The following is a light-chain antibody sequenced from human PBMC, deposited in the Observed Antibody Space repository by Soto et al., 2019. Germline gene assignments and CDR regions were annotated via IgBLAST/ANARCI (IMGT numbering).Light chain of an antibody. CDR1: SSNIGHNY. V-gene: IGLV1-51*01. J-gene: IGLJ2*01. Sequence: QSVLTQPPSVSAAPGQNVTMSCSGSSSNIGHNYVSWYQQLPGTAHKLLSYANDKRPSGIPDRFSGSKSGTSATLGSPGLQTGDEFDYYCGTWDSSLSAGIFGVGTKLNVL. CDR2: AND. CDR3: GTWDSSLSAGI.